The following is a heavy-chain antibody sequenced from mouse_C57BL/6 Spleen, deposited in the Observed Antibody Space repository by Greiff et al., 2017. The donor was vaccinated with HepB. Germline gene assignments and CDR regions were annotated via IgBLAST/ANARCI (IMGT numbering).Heavy chain of an antibody. CDR1: GFTFSDYY. Sequence: DVHLVESEGGLVQPGRSMKLSCTASGFTFSDYYMAWVRQVPEKGLEWVANINYDGSSTYYLDSLKSRFIISRDNAKNILYLHMSSLKSEDTSTYYCARGGSSVEYYYAMDYWGQGTSVTVSS. CDR3: ARGGSSVEYYYAMDY. D-gene: IGHD3-2*02. CDR2: INYDGSST. V-gene: IGHV5-16*01. J-gene: IGHJ4*01.